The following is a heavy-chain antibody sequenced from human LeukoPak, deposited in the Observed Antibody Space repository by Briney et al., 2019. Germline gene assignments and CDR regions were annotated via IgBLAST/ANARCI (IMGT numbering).Heavy chain of an antibody. J-gene: IGHJ4*02. D-gene: IGHD3-9*01. CDR3: ARALAQGGSFDLYYFDS. CDR1: GYTSTTYG. CDR2: TYNTYP. Sequence: ASVKVSCKTSGYTSTTYGISWVRQAPGQGLEWMGWTYNTYPHYAQTLRDRLTMTTDTSTSTSYMELRSLRSDDTAVYYCARALAQGGSFDLYYFDSWGQGSLVTVSS. V-gene: IGHV1-18*01.